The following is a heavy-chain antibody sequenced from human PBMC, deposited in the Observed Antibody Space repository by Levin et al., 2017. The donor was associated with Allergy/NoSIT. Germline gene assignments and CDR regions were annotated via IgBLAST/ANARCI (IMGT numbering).Heavy chain of an antibody. Sequence: SVKVSCKASGGTFSSYAISWVRQAPGQGLEWMGGIIPIFGTANYAQKFQGRVTITADESTSTAYMELSSLRSEDTAVYYCARVRYSSGWPYYDYYMDVWGKGTTVTVSS. CDR2: IIPIFGTA. CDR1: GGTFSSYA. CDR3: ARVRYSSGWPYYDYYMDV. D-gene: IGHD6-19*01. V-gene: IGHV1-69*13. J-gene: IGHJ6*03.